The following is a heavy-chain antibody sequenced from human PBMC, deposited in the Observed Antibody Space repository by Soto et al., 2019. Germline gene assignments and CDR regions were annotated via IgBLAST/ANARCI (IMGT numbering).Heavy chain of an antibody. D-gene: IGHD7-27*01. CDR3: AGGETGDQALDYYMDV. CDR1: GGSISSYY. V-gene: IGHV4-59*01. Sequence: SETLSLTCTVSGGSISSYYWSWIRQPPGKGLEWIGYIYYSGSTNYNPSLKSRVTISVDTSKNQFSLKLSSVTAADTAVYYCAGGETGDQALDYYMDVWGKGTTVTVSS. CDR2: IYYSGST. J-gene: IGHJ6*03.